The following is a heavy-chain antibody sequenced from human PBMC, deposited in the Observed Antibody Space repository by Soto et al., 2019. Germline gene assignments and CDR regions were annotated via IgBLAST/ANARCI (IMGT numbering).Heavy chain of an antibody. CDR3: AKDLPTGYCSGVACSY. CDR1: GFTFKSYA. CDR2: SSDSGIGT. J-gene: IGHJ4*02. V-gene: IGHV3-23*01. D-gene: IGHD2-15*01. Sequence: PLRSLRLSCASSGFTFKSYAMSWVRQAPGKGLEWVSTSSDSGIGTYYADSVKGRVTISRDNSKNTLFLQLSSLRAEDTAIYYCAKDLPTGYCSGVACSYWGQGTLVTGSS.